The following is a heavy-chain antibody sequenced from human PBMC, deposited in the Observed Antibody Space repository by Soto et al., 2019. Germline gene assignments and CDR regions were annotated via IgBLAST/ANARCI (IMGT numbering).Heavy chain of an antibody. CDR3: AMHPGGNGYYLYFDS. CDR2: IYYSGSI. CDR1: GCSISSGGYY. J-gene: IGHJ4*02. D-gene: IGHD3-3*01. V-gene: IGHV4-31*03. Sequence: TLSLTCTVSGCSISSGGYYWSWIRQHPGKGLEWIGYIYYSGSIQYNPSLKSRAIISVDTSKNQFSLKLSSVTAADTAVYYCAMHPGGNGYYLYFDSWGQGTLVTVS.